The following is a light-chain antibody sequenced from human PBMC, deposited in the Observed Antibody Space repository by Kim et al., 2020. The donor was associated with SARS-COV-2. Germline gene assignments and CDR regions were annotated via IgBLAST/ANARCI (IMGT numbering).Light chain of an antibody. V-gene: IGLV3-19*01. CDR1: SLRSYY. J-gene: IGLJ2*01. CDR2: GTT. Sequence: SSELTQDPAVSVALGQTVRITCQGDSLRSYYASWYQQKPGQAPVLVIYGTTNRPSGIPDRFSGSSSGNTASLTITGAQAEDEADYYCNSRDSSGNHLVFGGGTKLTVL. CDR3: NSRDSSGNHLV.